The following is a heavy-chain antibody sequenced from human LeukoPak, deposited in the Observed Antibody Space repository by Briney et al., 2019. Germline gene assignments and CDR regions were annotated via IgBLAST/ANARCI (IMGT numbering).Heavy chain of an antibody. CDR2: ISGNGNRT. CDR3: AKDALRGVIIVSLISPFHY. J-gene: IGHJ4*02. Sequence: GGSLRLSCAASGFIFGSYALSWVRQAPGKGLEWVSIISGNGNRTYYADAVKGRFTISRDQSKNTLYLEMNSLRAEDTAVYYCAKDALRGVIIVSLISPFHYWGQGSLVTVSS. D-gene: IGHD2-21*01. V-gene: IGHV3-23*01. CDR1: GFIFGSYA.